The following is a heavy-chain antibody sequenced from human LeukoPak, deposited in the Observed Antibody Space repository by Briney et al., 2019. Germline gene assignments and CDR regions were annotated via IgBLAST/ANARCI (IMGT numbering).Heavy chain of an antibody. CDR3: ARGSGSYRGSYYYGMDV. Sequence: SETLSLTCTVSGGSISSYYWSWIRQPPGKGLEWIGYIYYSGSTNYNPSLKSRVTISVDTSRNQFSLKLSSVTAADTAVYYCARGSGSYRGSYYYGMDVWGQGTTVTVSS. D-gene: IGHD1-26*01. V-gene: IGHV4-59*01. CDR1: GGSISSYY. CDR2: IYYSGST. J-gene: IGHJ6*02.